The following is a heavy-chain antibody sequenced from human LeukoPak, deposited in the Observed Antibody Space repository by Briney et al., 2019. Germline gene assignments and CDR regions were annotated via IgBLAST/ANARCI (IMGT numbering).Heavy chain of an antibody. V-gene: IGHV3-33*06. CDR2: IWYDGSNK. CDR1: GFTFSSYG. Sequence: GRSLRLSRAASGFTFSSYGMHWVRQAPGKGLEWVAVIWYDGSNKYYADSVKGRFTISRDNSKNTLYLQMNSLRAEDTAVYYCAKASYGPRGAFDIWGQGTMVTVSS. CDR3: AKASYGPRGAFDI. J-gene: IGHJ3*02. D-gene: IGHD4-17*01.